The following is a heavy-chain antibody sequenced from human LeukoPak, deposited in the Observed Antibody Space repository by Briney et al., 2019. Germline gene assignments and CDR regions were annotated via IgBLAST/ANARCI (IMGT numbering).Heavy chain of an antibody. CDR2: IYYNGNT. D-gene: IGHD3-22*01. CDR1: GASVSSRSDY. V-gene: IGHV4-39*07. J-gene: IGHJ3*02. CDR3: ARGGVDYYDSSGYQNDAFDI. Sequence: SETLSLTCSVSGASVSSRSDYWGWVRQPPGKGLEWIGSIYYNGNTYYNPSLKSRVTISVDTSKNQFSLKLSSVTAADTAVYYCARGGVDYYDSSGYQNDAFDIWGQGTMVTVSS.